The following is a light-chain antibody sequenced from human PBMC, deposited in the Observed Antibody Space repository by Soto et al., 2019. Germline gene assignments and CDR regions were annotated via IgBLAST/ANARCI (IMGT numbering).Light chain of an antibody. CDR3: QQYGSSPRLT. V-gene: IGKV3-20*01. J-gene: IGKJ4*01. CDR1: QSVSSNY. Sequence: EIVMTQSPATLSVSPGERATLSCRASQSVSSNYLAWYQQKPGQAPRLLIYGASSRATGIPDRFSGSGSGTDFTLTIRRLEPEDFAVYYCQQYGSSPRLTFGGGTKVDI. CDR2: GAS.